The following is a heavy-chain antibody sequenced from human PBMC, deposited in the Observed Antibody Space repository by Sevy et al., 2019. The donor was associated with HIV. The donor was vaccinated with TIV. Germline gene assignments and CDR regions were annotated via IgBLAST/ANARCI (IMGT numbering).Heavy chain of an antibody. V-gene: IGHV1-24*01. D-gene: IGHD3-22*01. J-gene: IGHJ4*02. CDR1: EYSLTKLS. CDR2: LDPEDGET. CDR3: ASAREYYEDSSGYLDY. Sequence: ASVKVSCKVSEYSLTKLSMHWVRQAPGKGLEWMGRLDPEDGETIFAQKFQGRVTMTEDTSTDTAYMQLSSLRSEDTAVYYCASAREYYEDSSGYLDYWGQGTLVTVSS.